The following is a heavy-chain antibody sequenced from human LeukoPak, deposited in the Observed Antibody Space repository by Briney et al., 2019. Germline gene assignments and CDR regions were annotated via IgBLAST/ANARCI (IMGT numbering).Heavy chain of an antibody. Sequence: SGGSLRLSCTASGFTFSTYAMSWVRQAPGKGLEWVSTVTHSGITTYYADSVKGRFTISRDNSKNTLYLQMNSLRAEDAALYSCAKAYDAGTYSRHYFYDYWGQRTLVTVSS. D-gene: IGHD3-10*01. CDR3: AKAYDAGTYSRHYFYDY. CDR1: GFTFSTYA. V-gene: IGHV3-23*01. CDR2: VTHSGITT. J-gene: IGHJ4*02.